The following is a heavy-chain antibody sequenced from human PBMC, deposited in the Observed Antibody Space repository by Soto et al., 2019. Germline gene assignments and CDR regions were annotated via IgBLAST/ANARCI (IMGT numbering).Heavy chain of an antibody. CDR3: VRHVDETYFDY. V-gene: IGHV3-73*01. CDR1: GFTFSDSA. J-gene: IGHJ4*02. Sequence: EVQLVESGGGLVQPGGSLKLSCAASGFTFSDSAIQWVRQASGKGLEWVGRIRSKANDYATAYAASVKGRFTISRDDSKYTASLQMNSLNTEDTAVYYCVRHVDETYFDYWCQGTLVTVSS. CDR2: IRSKANDYAT.